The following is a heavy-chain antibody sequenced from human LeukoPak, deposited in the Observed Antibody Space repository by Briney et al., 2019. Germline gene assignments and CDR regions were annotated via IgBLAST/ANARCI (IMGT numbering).Heavy chain of an antibody. CDR2: IYYSGST. CDR3: ARTGAITLTFDP. D-gene: IGHD3-16*01. J-gene: IGHJ5*02. Sequence: SETLSLTCTVSGGSISSSSYYWGWIRQPPGKGLEWIGSIYYSGSTYYNPSLKSRVTISADTSKNQFSLKLSSVTAADTAVYYCARTGAITLTFDPWGQGTLVTVSS. CDR1: GGSISSSSYY. V-gene: IGHV4-39*07.